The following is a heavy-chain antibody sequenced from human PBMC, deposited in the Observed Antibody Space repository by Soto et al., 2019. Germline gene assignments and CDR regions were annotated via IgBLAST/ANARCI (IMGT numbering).Heavy chain of an antibody. V-gene: IGHV1-18*01. CDR3: ARLLTEGATFREDAFDL. D-gene: IGHD3-9*01. J-gene: IGHJ3*01. CDR2: ISTFNGKT. Sequence: QIQLMQSGGDVKTPGASLKVSCTTSRYTFTSHGIAWVRQAPGQGLEWMGRISTFNGKTDYAQKFQGRVTMTADTITSTVHMELRSLRSDDTGGYYCARLLTEGATFREDAFDLWGPGTKVTVSS. CDR1: RYTFTSHG.